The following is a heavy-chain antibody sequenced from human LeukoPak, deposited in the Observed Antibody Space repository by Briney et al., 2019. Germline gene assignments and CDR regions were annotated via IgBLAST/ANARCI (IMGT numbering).Heavy chain of an antibody. V-gene: IGHV3-15*01. Sequence: GGSLRLSCAASGFTFSNAWMSWVRQAPGKGLEWVVRIKSKIDGGTIDYAAPVEGRFTLSRDDSENTVYLQMSSLKTEDTAVYYCTTVGYSYGYGLDYWGQGTLVTVSA. J-gene: IGHJ4*02. CDR1: GFTFSNAW. CDR2: IKSKIDGGTI. D-gene: IGHD5-18*01. CDR3: TTVGYSYGYGLDY.